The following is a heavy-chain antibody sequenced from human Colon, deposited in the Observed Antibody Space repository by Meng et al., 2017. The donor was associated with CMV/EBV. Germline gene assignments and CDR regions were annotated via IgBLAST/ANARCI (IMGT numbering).Heavy chain of an antibody. Sequence: GESLKISCAASGFTFSGYYMSWVRQAPGKGLEWVATINQDGSEKYYVDSVKGRFTISRDNAKNSLSLQMNSLRAEDTTVHYCARGGWHSFDHWGQGTRVTVSS. J-gene: IGHJ4*02. CDR1: GFTFSGYY. CDR3: ARGGWHSFDH. CDR2: INQDGSEK. V-gene: IGHV3-7*01.